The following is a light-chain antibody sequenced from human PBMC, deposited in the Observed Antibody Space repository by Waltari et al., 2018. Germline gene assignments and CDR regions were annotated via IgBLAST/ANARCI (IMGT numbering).Light chain of an antibody. V-gene: IGKV1-12*01. CDR1: EAISIW. J-gene: IGKJ5*01. CDR2: AAS. CDR3: QHTYTFPIT. Sequence: DIQLTQSPSSVSASVGDRVTMTSRASEAISIWLAWFQQKPGMAPKFLIYAASILESGVPSRFSGNGSGTDFALSISGLQPEDFATYVCQHTYTFPITFGQGTRLDIK.